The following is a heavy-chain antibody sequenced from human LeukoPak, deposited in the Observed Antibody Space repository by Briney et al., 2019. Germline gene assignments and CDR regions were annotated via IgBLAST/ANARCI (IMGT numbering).Heavy chain of an antibody. J-gene: IGHJ6*02. Sequence: SETLSLTCTVSGGSMTYYYWSWIRQPPGQGLEWIGCIYYTGSTDYNPSLKSRVTISVDTSKNQFSLKLSSVTTADTALYYCARDGRISPYYGMDVWGQGTTVTVSS. V-gene: IGHV4-59*01. CDR1: GGSMTYYY. D-gene: IGHD1-26*01. CDR2: IYYTGST. CDR3: ARDGRISPYYGMDV.